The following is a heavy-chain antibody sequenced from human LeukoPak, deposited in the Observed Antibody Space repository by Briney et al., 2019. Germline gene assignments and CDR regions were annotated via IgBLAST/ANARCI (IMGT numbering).Heavy chain of an antibody. Sequence: GGSLRLPCAASGFTFSSYSMNWVRQAPGKGLEWVSSISSSSSYIYYADSVKGRFTISRDNAKNSLYLQMNSLRAEDTAVYYCAVQATYYYDSSGYGSFDYWGQGTLVTVSS. CDR2: ISSSSSYI. CDR1: GFTFSSYS. D-gene: IGHD3-22*01. CDR3: AVQATYYYDSSGYGSFDY. J-gene: IGHJ4*02. V-gene: IGHV3-21*01.